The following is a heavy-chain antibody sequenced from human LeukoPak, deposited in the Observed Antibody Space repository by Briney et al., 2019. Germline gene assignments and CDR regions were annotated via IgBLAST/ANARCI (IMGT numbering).Heavy chain of an antibody. CDR1: GYTFTSYG. D-gene: IGHD2-2*01. CDR3: ARDLSSTGYFDI. V-gene: IGHV1-18*01. Sequence: ASVKVSCKASGYTFTSYGISWVRQAAGQGLEWMGWISAYNGNTNYAQKLQGRVTMTTDTSTSTAYMELRSLRSDDTAVYYCARDLSSTGYFDIWGQGTMVTVSS. J-gene: IGHJ3*02. CDR2: ISAYNGNT.